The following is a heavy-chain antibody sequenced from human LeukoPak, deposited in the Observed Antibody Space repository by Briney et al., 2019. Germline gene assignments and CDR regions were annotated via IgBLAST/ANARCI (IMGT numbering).Heavy chain of an antibody. J-gene: IGHJ5*02. Sequence: SVNVSFKASGGTFSSYAISWVRQAPGQGLEWMGRIIPILGIANYAQKFQGRVTITADKSTSTAYMELSSLRSEDTAVYYCARDMSSSWYLSHWFDPWGQGTLVTVFS. CDR3: ARDMSSSWYLSHWFDP. CDR1: GGTFSSYA. CDR2: IIPILGIA. V-gene: IGHV1-69*04. D-gene: IGHD6-13*01.